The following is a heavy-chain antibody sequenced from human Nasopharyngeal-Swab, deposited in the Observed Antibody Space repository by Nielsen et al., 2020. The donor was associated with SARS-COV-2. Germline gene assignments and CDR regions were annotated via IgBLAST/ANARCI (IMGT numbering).Heavy chain of an antibody. CDR1: GFTFSSYS. V-gene: IGHV3-23*01. CDR3: ATWMTAHFDY. CDR2: VDYDGVRT. Sequence: GGSLRLSCAASGFTFSSYSRNWVRQAPGKGLEWVSTVDYDGVRTHYADSVEGRFIISRDNSRNTAYLQIKSLRVEAAAVYYCATWMTAHFDYWGQGTLVT. D-gene: IGHD5-18*01. J-gene: IGHJ4*02.